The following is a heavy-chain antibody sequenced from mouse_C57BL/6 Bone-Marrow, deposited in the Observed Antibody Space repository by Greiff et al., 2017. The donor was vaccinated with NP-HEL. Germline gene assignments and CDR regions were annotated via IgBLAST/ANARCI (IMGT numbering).Heavy chain of an antibody. CDR2: IYPGSGNT. Sequence: VHLVESGPELVKPGASVKISCKASGYSFTSYYIHWVKQRPGQGLEWIGWIYPGSGNTKYNEKFKGKATLTADTSSSTAYMQLSSLTSEDSAVYYCARIATTVGRYFDYWGQGTTLTVSS. CDR3: ARIATTVGRYFDY. V-gene: IGHV1-66*01. D-gene: IGHD1-1*01. CDR1: GYSFTSYY. J-gene: IGHJ2*01.